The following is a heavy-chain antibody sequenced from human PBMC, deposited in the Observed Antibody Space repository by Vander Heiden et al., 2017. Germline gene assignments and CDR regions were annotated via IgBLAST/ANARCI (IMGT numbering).Heavy chain of an antibody. CDR1: GFTFRRYG. CDR2: ISYDGSNK. J-gene: IGHJ6*02. Sequence: QVQLVESGGGVVQPGRSLRLSCAASGFTFRRYGMPWVRQAPAKGLEWVAVISYDGSNKYYADSVKGRFTISRDNSKNTLYLQMNSLRAEDTAVYYCAKDLGGYGDPLYYYGMDVWGQGTTVTVSS. CDR3: AKDLGGYGDPLYYYGMDV. D-gene: IGHD4-17*01. V-gene: IGHV3-30*18.